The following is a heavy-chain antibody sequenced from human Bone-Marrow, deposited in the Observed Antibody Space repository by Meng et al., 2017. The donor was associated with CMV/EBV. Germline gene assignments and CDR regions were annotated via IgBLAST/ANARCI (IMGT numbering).Heavy chain of an antibody. V-gene: IGHV6-1*01. CDR1: GDSLSSTSAA. Sequence: ISGDSLSSTSAAWNCIRQSPSRGLEWLRRPYYRSKWYNDYELSVKSRITINPDTSKNQFSLQLNSVTPEDTAVCYCARTVAGNNDYWGQGTLVTVSS. CDR2: PYYRSKWYN. CDR3: ARTVAGNNDY. J-gene: IGHJ4*02. D-gene: IGHD6-19*01.